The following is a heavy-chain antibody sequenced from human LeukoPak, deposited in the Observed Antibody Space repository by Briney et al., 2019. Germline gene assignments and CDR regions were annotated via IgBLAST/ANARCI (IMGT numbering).Heavy chain of an antibody. CDR3: AKDTGVVPAAASFDY. CDR2: ISWNSGSI. D-gene: IGHD2-2*01. V-gene: IGHV3-9*01. CDR1: GFTFDDYA. Sequence: GGSLRLSCAASGFTFDDYAMHWVRQAPGKGLEWVSGISWNSGSIGYADSVKGRFTISRDNAKNSLYLQMNSLRAEDTALYYCAKDTGVVPAAASFDYWGQGTLVTVSS. J-gene: IGHJ4*02.